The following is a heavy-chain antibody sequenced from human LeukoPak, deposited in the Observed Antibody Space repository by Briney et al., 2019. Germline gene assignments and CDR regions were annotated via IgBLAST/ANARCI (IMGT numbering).Heavy chain of an antibody. D-gene: IGHD5-12*01. CDR2: IWYDGSNK. CDR1: GFTFSSYG. V-gene: IGHV3-33*01. Sequence: GGSLRLSCAASGFTFSSYGMHWVRQAPGKGLEWVAVIWYDGSNKYYADSVKGRFTISRDNSKNTLYLQMNSLRVEDTAVYYCARDRTMATITPLDYWGQGTLVTVSS. J-gene: IGHJ4*02. CDR3: ARDRTMATITPLDY.